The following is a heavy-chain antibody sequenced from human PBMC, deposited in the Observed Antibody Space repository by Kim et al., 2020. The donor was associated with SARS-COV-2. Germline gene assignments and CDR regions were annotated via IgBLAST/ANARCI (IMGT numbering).Heavy chain of an antibody. J-gene: IGHJ4*02. D-gene: IGHD5-12*01. V-gene: IGHV3-43*01. CDR1: GFTFDDYT. CDR2: ISWDGGST. Sequence: GGSLRLSCAASGFTFDDYTMHWVRQAPGKGLEWVSLISWDGGSTYYADSVKGRFTISRDNSKNSLYLQMNSLRTEDTALYYCAKSMATHFLVYFDYWGQGTLVTVSS. CDR3: AKSMATHFLVYFDY.